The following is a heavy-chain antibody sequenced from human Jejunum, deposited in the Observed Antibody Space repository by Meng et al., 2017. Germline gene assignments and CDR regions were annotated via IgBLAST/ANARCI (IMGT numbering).Heavy chain of an antibody. V-gene: IGHV1-2*06. CDR3: ARAPDYSDNWFDP. CDR2: INPDSGGT. D-gene: IGHD2-15*01. Sequence: QVQLVQSEAEVKKPGPSVKVSCKASGYTFTGYYMHWVRQAPGQGLEWMGRINPDSGGTNFAQKFQGRVTMTRDTSISTAYMELSRLTSDDTAVYYCARAPDYSDNWFDPWGQGTLVTVSS. J-gene: IGHJ5*02. CDR1: GYTFTGYY.